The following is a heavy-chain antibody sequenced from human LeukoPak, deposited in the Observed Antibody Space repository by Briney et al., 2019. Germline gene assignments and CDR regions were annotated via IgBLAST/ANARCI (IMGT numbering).Heavy chain of an antibody. CDR2: ISGSGGST. V-gene: IGHV3-23*01. CDR1: GFTFSSYA. D-gene: IGHD1-1*01. Sequence: GGSLRLSCAASGFTFSSYAMSWFRQAPGKGLEWVSAISGSGGSTYYADSVKGRFTISRDDSKNTLYLQMNSLKTEDTAVYYCTTTYQFSGFDPWGQGTLVTVSS. J-gene: IGHJ5*02. CDR3: TTTYQFSGFDP.